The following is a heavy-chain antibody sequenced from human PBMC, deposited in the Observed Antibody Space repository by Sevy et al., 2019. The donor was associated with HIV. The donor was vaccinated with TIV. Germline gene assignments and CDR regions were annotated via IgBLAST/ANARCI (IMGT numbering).Heavy chain of an antibody. CDR3: RSLDLVVTGATFRGRNQKTIDW. Sequence: GGSLRLSCEASGFSFRDSAVHWVRQPFGKGLEWVGRIKSKGDNYATLYSSSVKGRFIISRDDSSNTAYLQVNSLQTEDTVIYYCRSLDLVVTGATFRGRNQKTIDWWGQVSLVTVSS. D-gene: IGHD2-21*02. CDR1: GFSFRDSA. V-gene: IGHV3-73*01. CDR2: IKSKGDNYAT. J-gene: IGHJ4*02.